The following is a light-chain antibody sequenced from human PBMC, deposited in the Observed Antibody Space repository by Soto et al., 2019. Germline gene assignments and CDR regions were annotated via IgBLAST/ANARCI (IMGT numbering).Light chain of an antibody. CDR1: QTLNNY. Sequence: DIQMTQSPSSVSASVGDRITITCRASQTLNNYLTWFQQKPGKAPKALIYAASTLQSGVPSRFSGSGSGAEFTLTISSLQPEDFATYYCQQSFSPLLTFGGGTKVDIK. CDR2: AAS. CDR3: QQSFSPLLT. J-gene: IGKJ4*01. V-gene: IGKV1-39*01.